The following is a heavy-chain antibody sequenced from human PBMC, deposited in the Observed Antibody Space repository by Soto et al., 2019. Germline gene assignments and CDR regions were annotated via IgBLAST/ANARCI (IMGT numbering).Heavy chain of an antibody. Sequence: SETLSLTCTVSGGSISSSSYYWGWIRQPPGKGLEWIGSIYHSGTTYYSPSLKSRVTISVDTSNNQFSLKLSSVTAADTAVYYCASKPGYYSYYMDVWGKGTTVTVSS. J-gene: IGHJ6*03. CDR1: GGSISSSSYY. CDR2: IYHSGTT. V-gene: IGHV4-39*01. CDR3: ASKPGYYSYYMDV.